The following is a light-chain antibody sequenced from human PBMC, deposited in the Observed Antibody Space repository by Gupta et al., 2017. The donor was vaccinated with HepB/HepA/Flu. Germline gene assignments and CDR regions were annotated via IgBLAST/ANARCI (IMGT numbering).Light chain of an antibody. CDR2: ATS. CDR3: QQILTSPRLT. J-gene: IGKJ4*01. V-gene: IGKV1-39*01. Sequence: DIHMTQSPSSLSASVGDTVTITCRTSQTINKYLNWIQQRPGEAPKLLIYATSTLKRGVPSRFTGSGYETEFTLTITSRQLEDFATYYCQQILTSPRLTFGGGTKVEIK. CDR1: QTINKY.